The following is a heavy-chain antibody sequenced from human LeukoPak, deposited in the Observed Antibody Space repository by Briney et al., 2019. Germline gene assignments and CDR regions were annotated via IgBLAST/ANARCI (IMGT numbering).Heavy chain of an antibody. J-gene: IGHJ4*02. CDR1: GLIFHDYT. V-gene: IGHV3-43*01. CDR2: ISRNGAVT. Sequence: TGGSLRLSCAASGLIFHDYTMHWVRQAPGKGLEWVSLISRNGAVTKYADSVRGRFTVSRDNSKNSLYLQMNSLRTEDTALYCCAKGPTIPSYYPSGSYYETKAQFDGWGQGTLVTVSS. CDR3: AKGPTIPSYYPSGSYYETKAQFDG. D-gene: IGHD3-10*01.